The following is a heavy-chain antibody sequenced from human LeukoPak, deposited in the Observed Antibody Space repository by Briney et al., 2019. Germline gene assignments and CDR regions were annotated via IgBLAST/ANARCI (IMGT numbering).Heavy chain of an antibody. D-gene: IGHD3-3*01. CDR1: GVTFSNST. CDR3: ARGSYFDVLSGFYYSHMDV. CDR2: IIPIFGTS. J-gene: IGHJ6*03. Sequence: SVKVSCKASGVTFSNSTLNWVRQAPGQGLEWMGRIIPIFGTSNYAPKFRDRVSTTADTSTSTAYLEMSSLTSDDTALYYCARGSYFDVLSGFYYSHMDVWGEGTTVTVS. V-gene: IGHV1-69*08.